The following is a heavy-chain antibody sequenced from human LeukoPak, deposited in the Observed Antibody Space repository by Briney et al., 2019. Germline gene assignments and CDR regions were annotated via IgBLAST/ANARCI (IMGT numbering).Heavy chain of an antibody. J-gene: IGHJ4*02. D-gene: IGHD3-9*01. CDR1: GGSISSGGYS. Sequence: SETLSLTCAVSGGSISSGGYSWSWIRQPPGKGLEWIGYIYYSGSTSYNPSLKSRVTISIDTSKNQFSLKLSSVTAADTAVYYCAREYYDILTGHGGLFDYWGQGTLVTVSS. CDR3: AREYYDILTGHGGLFDY. CDR2: IYYSGST. V-gene: IGHV4-30-2*05.